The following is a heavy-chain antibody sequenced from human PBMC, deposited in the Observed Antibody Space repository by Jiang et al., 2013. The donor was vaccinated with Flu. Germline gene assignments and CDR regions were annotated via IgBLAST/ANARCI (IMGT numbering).Heavy chain of an antibody. D-gene: IGHD3-22*01. J-gene: IGHJ3*02. Sequence: GSGLVKPSETLSLTCTVSGGSISSTIYYWSWIRQPPGKGLEWIGYIYYSGSTYYNPSLKSRVTISVDTSKNQFSLKLSSVTAADTAVYYCARDMGYYDSSGIGAFDIWGQGTMVTVSS. CDR1: GGSISSTIYY. CDR3: ARDMGYYDSSGIGAFDI. CDR2: IYYSGST. V-gene: IGHV4-30-4*01.